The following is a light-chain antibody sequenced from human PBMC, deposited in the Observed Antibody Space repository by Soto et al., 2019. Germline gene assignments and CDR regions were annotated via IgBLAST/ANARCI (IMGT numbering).Light chain of an antibody. CDR3: QQYYRYPVT. J-gene: IGKJ2*01. Sequence: DSQLTQYPSTLSASVGERVTITCRASQSPSNWMAWYQQKSGKAPKLLIYDVSTLESGVQSRFSGSVSGTECALTISSLQPDDSATYYCQQYYRYPVTFGQGTKVEVK. CDR2: DVS. V-gene: IGKV1-5*01. CDR1: QSPSNW.